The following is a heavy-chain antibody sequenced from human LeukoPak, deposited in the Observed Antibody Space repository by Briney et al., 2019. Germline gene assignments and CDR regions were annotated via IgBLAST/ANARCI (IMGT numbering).Heavy chain of an antibody. V-gene: IGHV4-34*01. D-gene: IGHD3-22*01. CDR2: INHGGST. CDR1: GGSFSGYY. CDR3: ARRYRYDSSGYYFDY. Sequence: SETLSLTCAVYGGSFSGYYWSWIRQPPGKGLEYIGEINHGGSTKYNPSLKSRVTISVDTSKNQFSLKLSSVTAADTAVYYCARRYRYDSSGYYFDYWGQGTLVTVSS. J-gene: IGHJ4*02.